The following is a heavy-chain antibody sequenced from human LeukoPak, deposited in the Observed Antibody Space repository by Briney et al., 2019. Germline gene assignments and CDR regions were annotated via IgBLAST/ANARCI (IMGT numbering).Heavy chain of an antibody. J-gene: IGHJ4*02. CDR1: GYSFTTYG. CDR2: ISTYNGNT. Sequence: ASVKVSCKVSGYSFTTYGITWVRQAPGQGLEWMGWISTYNGNTKYSQRLQGRVTMTTDTSTTTVYMELRSLRSDDTAVYYCARDPNQYEAVHPFDYWGQGTLVTVSS. V-gene: IGHV1-18*01. D-gene: IGHD6-19*01. CDR3: ARDPNQYEAVHPFDY.